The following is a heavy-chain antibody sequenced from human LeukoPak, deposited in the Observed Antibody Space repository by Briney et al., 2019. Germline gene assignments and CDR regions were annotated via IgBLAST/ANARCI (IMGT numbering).Heavy chain of an antibody. CDR2: ISGSGGST. CDR1: GFTFSSYA. CDR3: AKMTTMVRGVPYYYYGMDV. J-gene: IGHJ6*02. V-gene: IGHV3-23*01. D-gene: IGHD3-10*01. Sequence: GGSLRLSCTASGFTFSSYAMSWVRQAPGKGLEWVSAISGSGGSTYYADSVKGRFTISRDNSKNTLYLQMNSLRAEDTAVYYCAKMTTMVRGVPYYYYGMDVWGQGTTVTVSS.